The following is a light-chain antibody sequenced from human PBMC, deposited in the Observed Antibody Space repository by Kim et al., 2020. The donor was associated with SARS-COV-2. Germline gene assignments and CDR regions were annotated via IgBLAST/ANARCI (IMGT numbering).Light chain of an antibody. Sequence: SGGERDTLPCRASPTVKRTDTARDQNRPGPAPRRLVYGASPRATRIPDRVSGSGCGTDFTLTISRLEPEEFVVYYCQQYGDSFGTFGQGTKVDIK. CDR1: PTVKRTD. CDR3: QQYGDSFGT. J-gene: IGKJ1*01. CDR2: GAS. V-gene: IGKV3-20*01.